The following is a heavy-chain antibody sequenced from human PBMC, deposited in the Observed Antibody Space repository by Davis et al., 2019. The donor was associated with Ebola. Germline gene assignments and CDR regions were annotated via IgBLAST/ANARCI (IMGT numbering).Heavy chain of an antibody. V-gene: IGHV3-13*01. CDR2: IGTAGDT. J-gene: IGHJ4*02. Sequence: PGGSLRPSCAASGFTFSSYDMHWVRQRTGKGLEWVSAIGTAGDTYYPGSVKGRFTISRENAKNSLYLQMNSLRAEDTAVYYCARVRFGDTAVDYWGQGTLVTVSS. CDR1: GFTFSSYD. D-gene: IGHD5-18*01. CDR3: ARVRFGDTAVDY.